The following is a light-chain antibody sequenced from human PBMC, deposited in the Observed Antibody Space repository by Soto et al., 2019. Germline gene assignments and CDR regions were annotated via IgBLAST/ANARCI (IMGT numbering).Light chain of an antibody. CDR3: QQSYSNPLA. CDR2: AAS. CDR1: QSISSY. J-gene: IGKJ4*01. Sequence: DIQMTQSPSSLSASVGDRVTITCRASQSISSYLNWYQQKPGKAPKLLIYAASTLQCGVPSRFSGSGSGTDFNLTISSLHPEDVATYYCQQSYSNPLAFGGGTKVEIK. V-gene: IGKV1-39*01.